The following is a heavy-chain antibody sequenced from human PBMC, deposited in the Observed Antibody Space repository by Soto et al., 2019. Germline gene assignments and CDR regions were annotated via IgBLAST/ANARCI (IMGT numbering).Heavy chain of an antibody. CDR1: GFTFSSYA. CDR3: ARGFRGGYYDIRGSVFLDY. J-gene: IGHJ4*02. Sequence: QVQLVESGGGVVQPGRSLRLSCAASGFTFSSYAMHWVRQAPGKGLEWVAVISYDGSNKYYADSVKGRFTISRDNSKKXMYXKMNSMRAEDTAVYYWARGFRGGYYDIRGSVFLDYWGQGTLVTVSS. CDR2: ISYDGSNK. D-gene: IGHD3-22*01. V-gene: IGHV3-30-3*01.